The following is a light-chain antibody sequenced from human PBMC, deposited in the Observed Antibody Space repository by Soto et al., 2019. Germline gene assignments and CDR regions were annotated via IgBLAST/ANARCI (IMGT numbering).Light chain of an antibody. CDR1: SSNIGTGYD. V-gene: IGLV1-40*01. CDR3: QSSDSSLSGYV. Sequence: QSVLTQPPSVSGAPGQRVTISCTGSSSNIGTGYDVHWYQQLPGTAPQLLIYGNNNRPSGVPGRFSGSRSGTSASLAITGLQAEDEADYYCQSSDSSLSGYVFGTGTKLTVL. CDR2: GNN. J-gene: IGLJ1*01.